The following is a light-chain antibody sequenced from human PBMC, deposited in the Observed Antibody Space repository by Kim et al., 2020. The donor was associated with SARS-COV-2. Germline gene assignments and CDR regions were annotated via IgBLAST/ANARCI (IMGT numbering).Light chain of an antibody. V-gene: IGKV3D-20*01. CDR1: QSVSSSY. J-gene: IGKJ4*01. CDR2: DAS. Sequence: EIVLTQSPATLSLSPGERATLSCGASQSVSSSYVAWYQQKPGLAPRLLIYDASTRATGIPDRFSGSGSGTDFTLTISRLEPEDFAVYYCQQYVSSPLTFGGGTKVDIK. CDR3: QQYVSSPLT.